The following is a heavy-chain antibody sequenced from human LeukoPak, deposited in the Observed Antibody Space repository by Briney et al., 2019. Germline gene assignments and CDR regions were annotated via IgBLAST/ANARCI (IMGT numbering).Heavy chain of an antibody. CDR3: AFRDPCSGGKCYGLNY. CDR1: GFTFSSHA. Sequence: GGSLRLSCTPSGFTFSSHAMSWVRQAPGKGLEWVSAISGSGGSTYYADSVKGRFTISRDNSKNTLYLQMNSLRAEDTAVYYCAFRDPCSGGKCYGLNYWGQGTLVTVSS. CDR2: ISGSGGST. J-gene: IGHJ4*02. D-gene: IGHD2-15*01. V-gene: IGHV3-23*01.